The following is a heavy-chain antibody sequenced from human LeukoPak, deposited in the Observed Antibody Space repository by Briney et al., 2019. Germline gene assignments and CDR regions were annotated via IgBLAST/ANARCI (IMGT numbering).Heavy chain of an antibody. CDR3: ARDFIAAAGTTDY. J-gene: IGHJ4*02. D-gene: IGHD6-13*01. Sequence: GGSLRLSCVGSGFTFSNYGMHWVRQAPGKGLEWVAFISYDGSNKKYAASLKGRFTISRDIARNTLSLQMNSLRAEDTAVYYCARDFIAAAGTTDYWGQGTLVTVSS. V-gene: IGHV3-30*03. CDR1: GFTFSNYG. CDR2: ISYDGSNK.